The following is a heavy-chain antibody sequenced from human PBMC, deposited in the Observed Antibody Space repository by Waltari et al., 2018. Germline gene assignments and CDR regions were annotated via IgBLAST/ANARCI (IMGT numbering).Heavy chain of an antibody. J-gene: IGHJ6*02. CDR1: GFLFGHHW. Sequence: VQLVESGGGVLQSGGYLRLSCAASGFLFGHHWLGWVRQAPGKGLEWVANIKQDGTEKIYVNSVKGRFTILRDNAKNSLFLQMNSLRADDTGVYYCARILCDGSKCYNGLDVWGQGTAVTVSS. CDR2: IKQDGTEK. CDR3: ARILCDGSKCYNGLDV. V-gene: IGHV3-7*01. D-gene: IGHD3-10*01.